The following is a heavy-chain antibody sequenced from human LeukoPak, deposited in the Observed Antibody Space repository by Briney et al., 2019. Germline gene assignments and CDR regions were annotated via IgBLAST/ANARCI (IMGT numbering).Heavy chain of an antibody. CDR1: GLTFSSYA. Sequence: GGSLRLSCAASGLTFSSYAMHWVRQAPGKGLAWLAVISYDGSNKYYADSVKGRFTISGDKSKNTLYLQMNSLRPEDTAFYYCARGPGPIAGAKNPFDIWGQGTMVTVSS. CDR2: ISYDGSNK. J-gene: IGHJ3*02. CDR3: ARGPGPIAGAKNPFDI. D-gene: IGHD1-26*01. V-gene: IGHV3-30*01.